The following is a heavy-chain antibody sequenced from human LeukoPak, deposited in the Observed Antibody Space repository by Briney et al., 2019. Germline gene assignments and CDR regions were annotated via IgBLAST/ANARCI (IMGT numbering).Heavy chain of an antibody. V-gene: IGHV4-34*01. Sequence: SETLSLTCVVYGGSFSGYYWSWIRQPPGKGLEWIGGINHSRTTNYNPSLKSRVTISVDTSKNQFSLKLSSVTAADTAVYYCAREPRWAGDLGGFDSWGQGPLVTVSS. CDR1: GGSFSGYY. D-gene: IGHD3-16*01. J-gene: IGHJ4*02. CDR3: AREPRWAGDLGGFDS. CDR2: INHSRTT.